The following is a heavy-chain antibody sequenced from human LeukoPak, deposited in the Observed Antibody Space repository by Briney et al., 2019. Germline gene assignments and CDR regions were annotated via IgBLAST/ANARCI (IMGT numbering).Heavy chain of an antibody. CDR1: GFTFSSYG. V-gene: IGHV3-30*18. Sequence: GRSLRLSCAASGFTFSSYGMHWVRQAPGKGLEWVAVISYDGSNKYYADSVKGRFTISRDNSKNTLYLQMNSLRAEDTAVYYCAKDVTAVPPYYYYYGMDVWGQGTTVTVSS. CDR3: AKDVTAVPPYYYYYGMDV. D-gene: IGHD6-13*01. CDR2: ISYDGSNK. J-gene: IGHJ6*02.